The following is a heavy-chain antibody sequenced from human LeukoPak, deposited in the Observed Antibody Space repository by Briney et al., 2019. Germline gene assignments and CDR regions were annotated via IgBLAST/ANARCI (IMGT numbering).Heavy chain of an antibody. J-gene: IGHJ4*02. CDR3: ASQEPKRSYSDY. CDR1: GGSLSSYY. CDR2: VYYSGTT. Sequence: KPSETLSLTCTVSGGSLSSYYWSWIRQPPGKGLEWIGYVYYSGTTNYNPSLKSRVAISVDTSKNQFSLKLSSVTAADTAVYYCASQEPKRSYSDYWGQGTLVTVSS. V-gene: IGHV4-59*01. D-gene: IGHD6-13*01.